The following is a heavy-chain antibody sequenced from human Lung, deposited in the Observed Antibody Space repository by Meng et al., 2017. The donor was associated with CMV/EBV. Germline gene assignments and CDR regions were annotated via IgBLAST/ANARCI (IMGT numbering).Heavy chain of an antibody. CDR2: ISWNSGNM. J-gene: IGHJ4*02. D-gene: IGHD4-17*01. CDR3: VRDRNYGVYLGSDY. CDR1: GFTFDDHA. V-gene: IGHV3-9*01. Sequence: SXRLXXVASGFTFDDHAMHWVRQAPGKGLEWVSGISWNSGNMGYADSVKGRFTISRDNAKNSLYLQMDNLGTEDTALYYCVRDRNYGVYLGSDYWGQGTXVTVSS.